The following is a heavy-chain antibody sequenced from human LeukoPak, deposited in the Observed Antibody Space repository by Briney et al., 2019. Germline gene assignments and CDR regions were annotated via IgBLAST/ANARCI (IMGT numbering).Heavy chain of an antibody. Sequence: PGRSLRLSCAASGFTFSSYTMHWVRQAPGKGLEWVAVISYDGSNKYYADSVKGRFTISRDNSKNTLYLQMNSLRTEDTAVYYCARDVYDRSGYLSYYYYYYMDVWGKGTTVTVSS. D-gene: IGHD3-22*01. J-gene: IGHJ6*03. CDR3: ARDVYDRSGYLSYYYYYYMDV. CDR2: ISYDGSNK. V-gene: IGHV3-30-3*01. CDR1: GFTFSSYT.